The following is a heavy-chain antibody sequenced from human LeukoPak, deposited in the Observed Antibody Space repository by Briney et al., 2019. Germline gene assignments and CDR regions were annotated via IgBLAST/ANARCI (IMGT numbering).Heavy chain of an antibody. J-gene: IGHJ6*02. D-gene: IGHD1-14*01. CDR3: ARHTGYGMDV. CDR2: SHHSGTT. V-gene: IGHV4-4*02. Sequence: TSETLSLTCAVSGVSISSVNWWSWVRQPPGKGLEWIGESHHSGTTNYNPSLKSRVTISVDRSKNQFSLKLTSVTAADTAMYYCARHTGYGMDVWGQGTTVTVSS. CDR1: GVSISSVNW.